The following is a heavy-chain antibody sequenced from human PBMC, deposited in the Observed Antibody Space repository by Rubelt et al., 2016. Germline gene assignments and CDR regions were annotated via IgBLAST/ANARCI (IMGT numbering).Heavy chain of an antibody. J-gene: IGHJ6*02. CDR1: GFTFSIYA. Sequence: EVQLLESGGGLVQPGGSPRLSCAASGFTFSIYAMNWVRQAPGKGLEWVSYISGSGGATYYADSVKGRFTISRDHSKNTLFLQMNSLRAEDTAGDYCAKAVATIYDYYYGMDVWGQGTTVTVSS. CDR3: AKAVATIYDYYYGMDV. D-gene: IGHD5-24*01. CDR2: ISGSGGAT. V-gene: IGHV3-23*01.